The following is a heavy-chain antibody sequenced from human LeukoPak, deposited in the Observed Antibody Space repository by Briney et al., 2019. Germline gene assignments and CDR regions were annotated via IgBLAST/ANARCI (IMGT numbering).Heavy chain of an antibody. V-gene: IGHV3-23*01. D-gene: IGHD3-10*01. Sequence: GGSLRLSCSASGFSFSSYTMTWVRQAPGKGPEWVSIISGGGDTTFYTDSVKGRFTISRDNAKNSLYLQMNSLRAEDTAVYYCASFPPYMVRGDAFDIWGQGTMVTVSS. CDR1: GFSFSSYT. J-gene: IGHJ3*02. CDR2: ISGGGDTT. CDR3: ASFPPYMVRGDAFDI.